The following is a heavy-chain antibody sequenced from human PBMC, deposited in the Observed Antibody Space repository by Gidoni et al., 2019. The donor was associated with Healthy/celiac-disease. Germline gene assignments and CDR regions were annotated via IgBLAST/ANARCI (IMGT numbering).Heavy chain of an antibody. D-gene: IGHD4-17*01. Sequence: EVQLVESGGGVVRPGGSLRLSCAASGFTFDAYGMSWVRQAPGKGLEWVSGINWNGGSTGYADSVKGRFTISRDNAKNSLYLQMNSLRAEDTALYYCAREGTTVTTGGRYYYYGMDVWGQGTTVTVSS. CDR1: GFTFDAYG. J-gene: IGHJ6*02. V-gene: IGHV3-20*04. CDR2: INWNGGST. CDR3: AREGTTVTTGGRYYYYGMDV.